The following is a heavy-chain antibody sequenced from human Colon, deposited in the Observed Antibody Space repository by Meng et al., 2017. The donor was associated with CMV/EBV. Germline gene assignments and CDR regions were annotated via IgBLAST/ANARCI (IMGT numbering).Heavy chain of an antibody. CDR3: TRGRWGP. V-gene: IGHV3-48*03. CDR1: GFTFSSYE. J-gene: IGHJ5*02. Sequence: GGSLRLSCRTSGFTFSSYEMNWVRQPPEKGLEWVAHIDSDGTIKYYAESVQGRFTISRDNAKGSLYLQMDSLTVDDTALYYCTRGRWGPWGHGTLVTVSS. D-gene: IGHD4-23*01. CDR2: IDSDGTIK.